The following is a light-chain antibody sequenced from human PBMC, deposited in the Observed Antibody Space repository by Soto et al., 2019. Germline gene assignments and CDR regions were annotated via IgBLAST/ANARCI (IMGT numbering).Light chain of an antibody. CDR3: QHYNILSG. CDR2: GAS. CDR1: QSVRSN. J-gene: IGKJ4*01. V-gene: IGKV3-15*01. Sequence: EIVMTQSPATLSVSPGERVTLSCRASQSVRSNLAWYQQKPGQVPRVLIYGASTRAIGIPDRCSGSGSGTAITLTITPLPSDDLPAYYYQHYNILSGFGGWTKVHIK.